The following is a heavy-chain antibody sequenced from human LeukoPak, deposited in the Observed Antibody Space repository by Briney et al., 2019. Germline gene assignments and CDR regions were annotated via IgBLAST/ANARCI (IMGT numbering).Heavy chain of an antibody. D-gene: IGHD6-13*01. J-gene: IGHJ4*02. CDR2: FIPIFGTA. V-gene: IGHV1-69*13. CDR3: ARDPPGGAAADAALDY. CDR1: GATFSSYA. Sequence: GASVKLSCKASGATFSSYAISRVRQAPGQGPEWMGGFIPIFGTAIYAQKFQGRVTVTADESTSTAYMELSSLRSEDTAVYYCARDPPGGAAADAALDYWGQGTLVTVSS.